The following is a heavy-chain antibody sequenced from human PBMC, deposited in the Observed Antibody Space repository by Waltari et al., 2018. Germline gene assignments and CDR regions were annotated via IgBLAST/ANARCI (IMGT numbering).Heavy chain of an antibody. V-gene: IGHV1-69-2*01. J-gene: IGHJ4*02. CDR2: VDHEDGET. CDR1: GYTFTDYY. Sequence: EVQLVQSGAEVKKPGATVKISCKASGYTFTDYYMHWVQQAPGKGLEWMGRVDHEDGETIDAQKVQGRVTMTEDTSTDSAYMELSSLRSEDTAVYYCATKGAVVAATPGSFDYWGQGTLVTVSS. D-gene: IGHD2-15*01. CDR3: ATKGAVVAATPGSFDY.